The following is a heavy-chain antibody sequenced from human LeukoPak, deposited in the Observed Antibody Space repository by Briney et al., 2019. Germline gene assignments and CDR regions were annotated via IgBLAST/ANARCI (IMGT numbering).Heavy chain of an antibody. Sequence: GRSLRLSCAASGFTFSSYGMHWVRQAPGKGLEWVAVISYDGSNKYYADSVKGRFTISRDNSKNTLYLQMNSLRAEDTAVYYCAKATVEGDPYYYYYCMDVWGQGTTVTVSS. D-gene: IGHD2-21*02. CDR2: ISYDGSNK. V-gene: IGHV3-30*18. CDR1: GFTFSSYG. CDR3: AKATVEGDPYYYYYCMDV. J-gene: IGHJ6*02.